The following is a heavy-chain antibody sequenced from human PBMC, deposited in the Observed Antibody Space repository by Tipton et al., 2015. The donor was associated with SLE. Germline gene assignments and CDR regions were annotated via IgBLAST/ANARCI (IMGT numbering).Heavy chain of an antibody. J-gene: IGHJ2*01. CDR3: ARNLALGHWYFDL. D-gene: IGHD2-8*02. V-gene: IGHV3-49*03. CDR1: GFTLGEDA. Sequence: RSLRLSCAAYGFTLGEDAMTWFRQAPGKGLEWVGFIRGKTYHGATEYAASVQGRFTISRDDSKSIAYLQMDSLKAEDTAVYYCARNLALGHWYFDLWGRGTLVTVSS. CDR2: IRGKTYHGAT.